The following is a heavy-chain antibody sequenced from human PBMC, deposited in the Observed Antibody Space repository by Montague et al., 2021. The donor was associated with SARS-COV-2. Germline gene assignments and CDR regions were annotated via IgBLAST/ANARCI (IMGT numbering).Heavy chain of an antibody. V-gene: IGHV4-4*02. CDR2: IFHSGTT. D-gene: IGHD3-16*01. Sequence: SETLSLTCTVSGGSISSDNWWTWVRQPPGKGLAWIGDIFHSGTTNYNPSLKSRLTISVDKSKNQISLKLISVTAADTAMYYCALPLGGARFDPWGQGTLVTVSS. CDR1: GGSISSDNW. J-gene: IGHJ5*02. CDR3: ALPLGGARFDP.